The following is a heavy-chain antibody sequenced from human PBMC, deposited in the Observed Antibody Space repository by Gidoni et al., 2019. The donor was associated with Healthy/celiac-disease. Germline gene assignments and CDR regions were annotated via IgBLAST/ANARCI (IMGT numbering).Heavy chain of an antibody. D-gene: IGHD5-12*01. J-gene: IGHJ6*02. CDR2: IYHSGST. V-gene: IGHV4-38-2*02. Sequence: QVQLQESGPGLVTPSETLSLTCAVPGYSISSGYYWGWIRQPPGKGLEWIGSIYHSGSTYYNPSLKSRVTISVDTSKNQFSLKLSSVTAADTAVYYCARDGLGVDKRYYYGMDVWGQGTTVTVSS. CDR3: ARDGLGVDKRYYYGMDV. CDR1: GYSISSGYY.